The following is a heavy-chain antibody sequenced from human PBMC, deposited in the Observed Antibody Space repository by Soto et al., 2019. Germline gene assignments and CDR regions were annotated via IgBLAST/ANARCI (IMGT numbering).Heavy chain of an antibody. J-gene: IGHJ6*02. D-gene: IGHD6-19*01. CDR1: GASISSTTYY. V-gene: IGHV4-39*01. Sequence: SETLSLTCTVSGASISSTTYYWGWVRQSPGKALEWIGIIYYTGTTYYNPSLKSRVTISLDTFNNQFSLKLSSVTATDTAVYYCARLRSGWDYYYYGMDVWGQGTTVTVSS. CDR3: ARLRSGWDYYYYGMDV. CDR2: IYYTGTT.